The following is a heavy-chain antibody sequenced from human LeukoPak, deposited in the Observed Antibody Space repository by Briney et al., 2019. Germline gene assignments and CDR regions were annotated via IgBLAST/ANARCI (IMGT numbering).Heavy chain of an antibody. Sequence: GGSLRLSCAASGFTFSSYSMNWVRQAPGKGLEWVSYTSSSSSTIYYADSVKGRFTISRDNAKNSLYLQMNSLRAEDTAVYYCARNVLLWFGEPSYYYGMDVWGQGTTVTVSS. V-gene: IGHV3-48*01. CDR1: GFTFSSYS. J-gene: IGHJ6*02. CDR3: ARNVLLWFGEPSYYYGMDV. CDR2: TSSSSSTI. D-gene: IGHD3-10*01.